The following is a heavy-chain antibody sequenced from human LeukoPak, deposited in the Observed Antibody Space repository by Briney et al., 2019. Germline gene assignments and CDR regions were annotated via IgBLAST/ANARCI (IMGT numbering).Heavy chain of an antibody. J-gene: IGHJ4*02. CDR3: ARENSYYYDSSGYYPRVYYFDY. Sequence: SETLSLTCTVSGGSISSYYWSWIRQPPGKGLEWIGYIYYSGSTNYNPSLKSRVTISVDTSKSQFSLKLSSVTAADTAVYYCARENSYYYDSSGYYPRVYYFDYWGQGTLVTVSS. D-gene: IGHD3-22*01. V-gene: IGHV4-59*01. CDR2: IYYSGST. CDR1: GGSISSYY.